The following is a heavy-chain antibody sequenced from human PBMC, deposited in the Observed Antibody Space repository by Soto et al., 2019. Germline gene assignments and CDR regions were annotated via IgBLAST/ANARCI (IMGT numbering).Heavy chain of an antibody. CDR1: GFTFSNYG. D-gene: IGHD6-6*01. J-gene: IGHJ4*02. V-gene: IGHV3-33*01. Sequence: GGSLRLSCAASGFTFSNYGMHWVRQAPGKGLEWVAVIWHTESNKYYADSVKGRFTISRDNSKNTLFLQMSSLRAEDTAVYYCARDRLEYSTLYYFDYWGQGALVTVSS. CDR2: IWHTESNK. CDR3: ARDRLEYSTLYYFDY.